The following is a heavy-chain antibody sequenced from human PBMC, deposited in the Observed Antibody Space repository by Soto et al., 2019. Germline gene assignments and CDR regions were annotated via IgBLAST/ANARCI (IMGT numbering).Heavy chain of an antibody. D-gene: IGHD4-17*01. Sequence: QLQLQESGSGLVKPSQTLSLTCAVSGGSISSGGYSWSWIRQPPGKGLEWIGYIYHSGSTYYNPSLKSRVTISVDRSKNQFSLKLSSVTAADTAVYYCARGGITVTTKWFDPWGQGTLVTVSS. V-gene: IGHV4-30-2*01. CDR1: GGSISSGGYS. CDR3: ARGGITVTTKWFDP. CDR2: IYHSGST. J-gene: IGHJ5*02.